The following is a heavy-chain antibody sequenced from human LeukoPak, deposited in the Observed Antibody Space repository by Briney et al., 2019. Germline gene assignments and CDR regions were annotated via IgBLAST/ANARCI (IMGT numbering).Heavy chain of an antibody. CDR1: GFTFSSYS. Sequence: GSLRLSCAASGFTFSSYSMTWVRQAPGKGLEWVSSISTSSSYIYYADSVKGRFTISRDNAKNTLYLQMNSLRAEDTAVYYCAKGSGYGRPGVSDYWGQGTLVTVSS. CDR2: ISTSSSYI. J-gene: IGHJ4*02. D-gene: IGHD5-12*01. CDR3: AKGSGYGRPGVSDY. V-gene: IGHV3-21*04.